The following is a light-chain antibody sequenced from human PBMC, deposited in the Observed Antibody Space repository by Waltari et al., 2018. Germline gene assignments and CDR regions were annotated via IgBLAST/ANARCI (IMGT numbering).Light chain of an antibody. J-gene: IGLJ1*01. CDR1: NIESKS. CDR3: QVWDANTDPGV. Sequence: SYVLTQPPSVSVAPGETARITCGGNNIESKSVHWYRQRPGQAPGVVISYDNARAAGIPERFSGSNSGNTATLTISRVEAGDEADYYCQVWDANTDPGVFGTGTEVTVL. V-gene: IGLV3-21*01. CDR2: YDN.